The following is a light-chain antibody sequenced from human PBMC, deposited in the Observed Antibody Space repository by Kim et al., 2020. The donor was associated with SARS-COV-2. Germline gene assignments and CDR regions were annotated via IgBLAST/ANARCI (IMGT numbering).Light chain of an antibody. J-gene: IGKJ1*01. CDR3: KKYDSAPWT. Sequence: DIQMTQSPSSLSASVGDRVTITCRASQVINNYLAWYQQKPGKAPTVLIYGASTLHSGVPSRFSGSGSGTDFTLTISSLQPEDVGTYYCKKYDSAPWTFGHGTKVDIK. CDR1: QVINNY. CDR2: GAS. V-gene: IGKV1-27*01.